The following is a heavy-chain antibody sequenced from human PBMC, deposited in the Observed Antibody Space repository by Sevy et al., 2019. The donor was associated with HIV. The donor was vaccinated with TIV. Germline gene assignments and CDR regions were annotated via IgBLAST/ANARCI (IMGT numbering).Heavy chain of an antibody. CDR1: GFTFIKAW. CDR2: IKSKTDGGTT. D-gene: IGHD6-19*01. Sequence: GGFLRLSCAASGFTFIKAWMNWVRQAPGKGLEWVGRIKSKTDGGTTDYAAPVKGRFTLSRDDSENTLYLQMNTLKTEDTAVYYCTTATPPGYNSGWYRTEYFQHWGQGTLVTVSS. J-gene: IGHJ1*01. V-gene: IGHV3-15*07. CDR3: TTATPPGYNSGWYRTEYFQH.